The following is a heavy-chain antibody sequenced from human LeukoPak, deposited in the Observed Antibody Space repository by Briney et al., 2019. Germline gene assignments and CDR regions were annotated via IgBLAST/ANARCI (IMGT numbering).Heavy chain of an antibody. D-gene: IGHD2-15*01. J-gene: IGHJ4*02. Sequence: GGSLRLSCAAYGFTFSSYSMNWVRQAPGKGLEWVSYISSSSSTIYYADSVKGRFTISRDNAKNSLYLQMNSLRAEDTAVYYCARPPSAGYCSGGSCYGAYFDYWGQGTLVTVSS. CDR3: ARPPSAGYCSGGSCYGAYFDY. V-gene: IGHV3-48*04. CDR1: GFTFSSYS. CDR2: ISSSSSTI.